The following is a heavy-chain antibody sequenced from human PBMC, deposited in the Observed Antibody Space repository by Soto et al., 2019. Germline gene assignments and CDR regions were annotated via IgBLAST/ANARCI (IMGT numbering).Heavy chain of an antibody. V-gene: IGHV3-30-3*01. CDR1: GFTFSSYA. CDR2: ISYDGSNK. J-gene: IGHJ6*02. Sequence: QVQLVESGGGVVQPGRSLRLSCAASGFTFSSYAIHWVRQAPGKGLEWVAGISYDGSNKDYADSVKGRFTISRDNSKNTLYLQMNSLRAQDTAVYYCARAGCDGGSCYTLVGLRYGMDVWGQGTTVTVSS. CDR3: ARAGCDGGSCYTLVGLRYGMDV. D-gene: IGHD2-15*01.